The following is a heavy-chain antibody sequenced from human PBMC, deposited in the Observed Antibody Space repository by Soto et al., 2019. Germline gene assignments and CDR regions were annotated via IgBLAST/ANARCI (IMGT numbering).Heavy chain of an antibody. CDR2: IYYXGST. J-gene: IGHJ4*02. CDR3: AXLPDWGSGNS. Sequence: QLQLQESGPGLVKPSETLSLTCTVSGGSISSXXXXXXXIRQPPGKGLEWIGSIYYXGSTYYNPXXXXXXXXXXXXXXXXXXXXXXXXXXXXXXXXXXAXLPDWGSGNSWGQGTLVTVSS. D-gene: IGHD3-10*01. CDR1: GGSISSXXXX. V-gene: IGHV4-39*01.